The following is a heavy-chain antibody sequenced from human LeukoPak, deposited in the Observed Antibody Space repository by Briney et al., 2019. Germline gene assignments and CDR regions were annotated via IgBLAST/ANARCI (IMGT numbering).Heavy chain of an antibody. J-gene: IGHJ4*02. V-gene: IGHV3-74*01. D-gene: IGHD5-24*01. Sequence: GGSLRLSCAASGFTFRSYWMHWVRQAPGKGLVGVSRINIDGSTSNYADSVKGRFTISRDNAKNAVYLQMNSLRVEDTAVYYCARASALATPPFGYWGQGTLVTVSS. CDR3: ARASALATPPFGY. CDR1: GFTFRSYW. CDR2: INIDGSTS.